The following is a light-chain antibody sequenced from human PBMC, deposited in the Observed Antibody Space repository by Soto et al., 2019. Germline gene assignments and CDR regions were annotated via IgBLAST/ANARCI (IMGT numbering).Light chain of an antibody. CDR1: QSVSSSY. CDR3: LRYGSSPTWT. CDR2: GSS. J-gene: IGKJ1*01. V-gene: IGKV3-20*01. Sequence: IVMTQPPATLSLSPGERATLSCRASQSVSSSYLAWYQQKPGQAPRLLIYGSSSRATGIPDRFSGSGSGTDFTLSISRLEPEDFAVYYCLRYGSSPTWTFGQGTKVDI.